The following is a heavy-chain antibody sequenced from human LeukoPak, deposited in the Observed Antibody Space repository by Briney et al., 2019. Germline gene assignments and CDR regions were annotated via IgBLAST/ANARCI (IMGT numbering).Heavy chain of an antibody. CDR3: AKDMKIKAAGYYFDY. D-gene: IGHD6-13*01. J-gene: IGHJ4*02. CDR1: GFTFSDYG. V-gene: IGHV3-30*18. Sequence: QLGGSLRLSCAASGFTFSDYGMHWVRQAPGKGLEWVAVIANDGRDKKYADSVRGRFTISRDNSKNTVYLQMNSLRAEDTAVFYCAKDMKIKAAGYYFDYWGQGTLVTVSS. CDR2: IANDGRDK.